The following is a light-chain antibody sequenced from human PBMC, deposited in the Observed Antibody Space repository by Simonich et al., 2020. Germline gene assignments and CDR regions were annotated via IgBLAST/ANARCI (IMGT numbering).Light chain of an antibody. CDR1: KSLVYSDGNTF. Sequence: DVVMTQSPLSLPVTIGQPASISCRSSKSLVYSDGNTFLNWFQQRPGQSPRRLIYKVSNRDEGVPDRCSGRGSGTDFTLKISRVEAEDVGVYYCMQGTHWPPTFGQGTKVEIK. V-gene: IGKV2-30*01. J-gene: IGKJ1*01. CDR3: MQGTHWPPT. CDR2: KVS.